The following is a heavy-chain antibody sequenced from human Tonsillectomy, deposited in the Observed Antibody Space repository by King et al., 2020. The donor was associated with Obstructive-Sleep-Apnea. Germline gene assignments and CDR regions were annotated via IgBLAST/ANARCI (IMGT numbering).Heavy chain of an antibody. J-gene: IGHJ5*02. CDR3: ARDIKGAAAGTYWFDP. Sequence: QLVQSGGGLVKPGGSLRLSCAASGFTFSDYYMSWIRQAPGKGLEWGSYISSSGSTIYYADSVKGRFTISRDNAKNSLYLKMNSLRAEDTAVYYCARDIKGAAAGTYWFDPWGQGTLVTVSS. CDR1: GFTFSDYY. D-gene: IGHD6-13*01. CDR2: ISSSGSTI. V-gene: IGHV3-11*01.